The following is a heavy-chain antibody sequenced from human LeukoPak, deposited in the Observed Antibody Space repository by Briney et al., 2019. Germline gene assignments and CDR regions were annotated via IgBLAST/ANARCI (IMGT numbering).Heavy chain of an antibody. CDR2: INPNSGGT. CDR3: ARDFGLAVAGNDFDY. D-gene: IGHD6-19*01. Sequence: ASVTVSCTASGYTFTGYYMHWVRQAPGQGLEWMGRINPNSGGTNYAQKFQGRVTMTRDTSISTAYMELSRLRSDDTTVYYCARDFGLAVAGNDFDYWGQGTLVTVSS. CDR1: GYTFTGYY. J-gene: IGHJ4*02. V-gene: IGHV1-2*06.